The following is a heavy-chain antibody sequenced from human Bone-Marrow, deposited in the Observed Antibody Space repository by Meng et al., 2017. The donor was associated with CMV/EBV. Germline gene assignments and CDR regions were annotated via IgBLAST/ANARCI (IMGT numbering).Heavy chain of an antibody. CDR3: VRDEVVAGPPSLEY. D-gene: IGHD2-15*01. CDR2: IKEDGSEK. CDR1: GYTFSRYW. V-gene: IGHV3-7*01. Sequence: GGSLRLSCAASGYTFSRYWMSWVRQAPGKGLEWVANIKEDGSEKHYVDSVKGRFTISRDNAKNSLYLQMNSLRAEDTAVYYCVRDEVVAGPPSLEYWGPGLLVTGSS. J-gene: IGHJ4*02.